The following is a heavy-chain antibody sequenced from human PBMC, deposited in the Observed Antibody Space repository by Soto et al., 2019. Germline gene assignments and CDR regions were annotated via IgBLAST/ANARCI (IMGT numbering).Heavy chain of an antibody. J-gene: IGHJ4*02. CDR2: ISWNSGSI. CDR1: GFTFDDYA. Sequence: GGSLRLSCAASGFTFDDYAMHWVRQAPGKGLEWVSGISWNSGSIGYADSVKGRFTISRDNAKNSLYLQMNSLRAEDTALYYCAKDRQLRGYSYGYYFDYWGQGTLVTVSS. CDR3: AKDRQLRGYSYGYYFDY. D-gene: IGHD5-18*01. V-gene: IGHV3-9*01.